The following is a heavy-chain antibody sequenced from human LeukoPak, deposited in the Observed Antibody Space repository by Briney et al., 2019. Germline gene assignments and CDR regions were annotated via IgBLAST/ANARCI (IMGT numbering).Heavy chain of an antibody. D-gene: IGHD3-22*01. CDR1: GGSISSGDYY. CDR3: ARPYYYDSSAFDI. CDR2: IYCSGST. J-gene: IGHJ3*02. V-gene: IGHV4-30-4*01. Sequence: SETLSLTCTVSGGSISSGDYYWSWIRQPPGKGLEWIGYIYCSGSTYYNPSLKSRVTISVDTSKNQFSLKLSSVTAADTAVYYCARPYYYDSSAFDIWGQGTMVTVSS.